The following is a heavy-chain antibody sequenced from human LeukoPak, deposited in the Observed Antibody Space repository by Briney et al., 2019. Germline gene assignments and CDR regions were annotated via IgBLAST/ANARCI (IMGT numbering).Heavy chain of an antibody. Sequence: ASVKVSCKASGYTFTGYYMHWVRQAPGQGLEWMGRINPNSGGTNYAQKFQGRVTMTRDTSISTAYMELSGLRSDDTAVYYCARGGIRGVMETALDYWGQGTLVTVSS. J-gene: IGHJ4*02. CDR3: ARGGIRGVMETALDY. D-gene: IGHD3-10*01. CDR2: INPNSGGT. CDR1: GYTFTGYY. V-gene: IGHV1-2*06.